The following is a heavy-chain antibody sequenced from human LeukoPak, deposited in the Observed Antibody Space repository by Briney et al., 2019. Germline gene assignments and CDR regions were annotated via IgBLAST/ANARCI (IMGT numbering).Heavy chain of an antibody. CDR3: ARESTTVAGTFDY. D-gene: IGHD6-19*01. V-gene: IGHV4-34*01. CDR1: GGSFSGYY. J-gene: IGHJ4*02. CDR2: INHSGST. Sequence: PSETLSLTCAVYGGSFSGYYWSWIRQPPGKSLEWIGEINHSGSTNYNPSLKSRVTISVDTSKNQFSLKLSSVTAADTAMYYCARESTTVAGTFDYWGQGTLVTVSS.